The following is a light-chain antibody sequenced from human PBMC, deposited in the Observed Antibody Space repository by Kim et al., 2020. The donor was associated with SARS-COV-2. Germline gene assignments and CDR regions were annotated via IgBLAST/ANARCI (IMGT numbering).Light chain of an antibody. CDR2: RDS. CDR3: QVWDSSTLWV. Sequence: VALGQTSRITCGGNNIGSKNVHWYQQKPGQAPVLVIYRDSNRPSGIPERFSGSNSGNTATLTISRAQAGDEADYYCQVWDSSTLWVFGGGTQLTVL. J-gene: IGLJ3*02. CDR1: NIGSKN. V-gene: IGLV3-9*01.